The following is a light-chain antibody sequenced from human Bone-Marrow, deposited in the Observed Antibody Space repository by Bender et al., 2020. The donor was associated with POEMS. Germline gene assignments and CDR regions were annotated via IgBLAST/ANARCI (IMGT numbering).Light chain of an antibody. J-gene: IGLJ7*01. Sequence: QSALTQPASVAGSPGQSITISCPGLSSGDGDNNYVSWYQQYAGKAPKLIIYDVSHRPSGVSSRFSGSRSGNTASLTISGLQAADEADYYCCSYEPSSTFALFGGGTQLTVL. V-gene: IGLV2-14*03. CDR1: SSGDGDNNY. CDR2: DVS. CDR3: CSYEPSSTFAL.